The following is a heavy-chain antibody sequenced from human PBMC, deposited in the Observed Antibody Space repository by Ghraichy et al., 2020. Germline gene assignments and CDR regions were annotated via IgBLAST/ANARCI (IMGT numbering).Heavy chain of an antibody. CDR2: ISPKSGHT. Sequence: ASVKVSCKSSGYTFRNYPFSWVRRAPGQGLQWLGWISPKSGHTKSAQKVQDRVALTTDPSTNTAYMELRRLTFDDTAVYYCARSGSEAGDSANFYWGPGTLVTVSS. CDR1: GYTFRNYP. CDR3: ARSGSEAGDSANFY. V-gene: IGHV1-18*01. J-gene: IGHJ4*01. D-gene: IGHD1-26*01.